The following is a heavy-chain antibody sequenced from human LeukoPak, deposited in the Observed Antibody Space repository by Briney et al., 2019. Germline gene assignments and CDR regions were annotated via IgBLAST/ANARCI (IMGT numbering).Heavy chain of an antibody. J-gene: IGHJ5*02. Sequence: ASVKVSCKASGYTFTGYYTHWVRQAPGQGLEWMGWINPNSGGTNYAQKFQGRVTMTRDTSISTAYMELSRLRSDDTAVYYCARDRRWLQLGWFDPWGQGTLVTVSS. CDR2: INPNSGGT. V-gene: IGHV1-2*02. CDR3: ARDRRWLQLGWFDP. CDR1: GYTFTGYY. D-gene: IGHD5-24*01.